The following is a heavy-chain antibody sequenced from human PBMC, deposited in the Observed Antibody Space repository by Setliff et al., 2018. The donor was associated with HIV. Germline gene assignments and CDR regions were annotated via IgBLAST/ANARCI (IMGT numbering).Heavy chain of an antibody. CDR2: ISGRGTNT. CDR1: GFTFGNFA. CDR3: AKTIAALDY. Sequence: GGSLRLSCAASGFTFGNFAINWVRQAPGKGLEWVSTISGRGTNTYYADSVKGRFTISRDNSKNTLYLQMNSLRVEDTAVYFCAKTIAALDYWGQGTLVTVSS. D-gene: IGHD6-13*01. V-gene: IGHV3-23*01. J-gene: IGHJ4*02.